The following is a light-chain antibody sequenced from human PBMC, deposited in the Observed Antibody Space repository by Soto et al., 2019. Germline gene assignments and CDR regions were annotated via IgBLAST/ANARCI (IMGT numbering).Light chain of an antibody. CDR2: AAS. CDR3: QQYGSSPRT. V-gene: IGKV3-20*01. J-gene: IGKJ1*01. Sequence: EIVLTQSPGTLSLSPGERATLSCRASQSVSRNYFAWYQQNPGQAPRLLIYAASRRTTGIPDRFSGSGSGTAFTRTSSRLEPEDFAVYHCQQYGSSPRTFGQGTRVESK. CDR1: QSVSRNY.